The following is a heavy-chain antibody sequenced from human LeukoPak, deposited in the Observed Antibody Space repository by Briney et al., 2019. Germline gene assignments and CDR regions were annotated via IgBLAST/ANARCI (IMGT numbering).Heavy chain of an antibody. J-gene: IGHJ6*03. Sequence: GGSLRLSCAASGFTFSSYSMDWVRQAPGKGLEWVSSISSSSSYIYYADSVKGRFTISRDNAKNSLYLQMNSLRAEDTAVYYCAKEGEGGSYYGYYYYYMDVWGKGPRSPSP. CDR2: ISSSSSYI. CDR1: GFTFSSYS. D-gene: IGHD1-26*01. V-gene: IGHV3-21*04. CDR3: AKEGEGGSYYGYYYYYMDV.